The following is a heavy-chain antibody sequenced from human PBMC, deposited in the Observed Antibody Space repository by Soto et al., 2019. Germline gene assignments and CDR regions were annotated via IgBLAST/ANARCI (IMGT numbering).Heavy chain of an antibody. CDR2: ILPFFGTA. D-gene: IGHD2-21*01. J-gene: IGHJ3*01. CDR1: GGTFRTES. V-gene: IGHV1-69*13. CDR3: ARGHKDGGNSDAFDV. Sequence: QVHLVQSGAEVKMPGSSVKVSCKYSGGTFRTESINWVRQAPGQGLEWMGGILPFFGTADYASRFQRRVTIVADGAATTAYMVLSSLTSLATAVYFFARGHKDGGNSDAFDVWGQGTMVTVSS.